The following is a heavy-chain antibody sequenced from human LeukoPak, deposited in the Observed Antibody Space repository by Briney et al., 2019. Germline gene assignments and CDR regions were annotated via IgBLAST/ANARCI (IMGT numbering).Heavy chain of an antibody. CDR2: ISSSSGRTI. D-gene: IGHD5-12*01. CDR3: ARDVDLDY. V-gene: IGHV3-48*04. Sequence: GGSLRLSCAASGFTFSSYSMNWVRQAPGKGLEWVSYISSSSGRTIYYADSVKGRFTISRDNAKKSLYLQMNSLRAEDTAVYYCARDVDLDYWGQGTLVTASS. J-gene: IGHJ4*02. CDR1: GFTFSSYS.